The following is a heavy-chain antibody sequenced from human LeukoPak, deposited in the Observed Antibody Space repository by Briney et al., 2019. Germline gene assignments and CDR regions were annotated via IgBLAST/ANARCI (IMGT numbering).Heavy chain of an antibody. J-gene: IGHJ4*02. CDR3: ASYCSSTSCSPYFDY. Sequence: NSGGSLRLSCAASGFTFSDYYMSWIRQAPGKGLEWVSYISSSGSTIYYADSVKGRFTISRDNSKNTLYLQMNSLRAEDTAVYYCASYCSSTSCSPYFDYWGQGTLVTVSS. CDR2: ISSSGSTI. CDR1: GFTFSDYY. D-gene: IGHD2-2*01. V-gene: IGHV3-11*01.